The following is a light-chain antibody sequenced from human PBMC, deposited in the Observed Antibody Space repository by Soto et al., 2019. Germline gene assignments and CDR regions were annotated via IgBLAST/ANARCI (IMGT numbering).Light chain of an antibody. V-gene: IGLV2-14*01. CDR3: SSYTSSSTLV. J-gene: IGLJ2*01. CDR1: SSDVGGYNY. Sequence: QSALTQPASVSGSPGQPITISCTGTSSDVGGYNYVSWYQQHPGKAPTLMIYDVSNRPSGVSNRFSGSKSGNTASLTISGLQAEDEADYYCSSYTSSSTLVFGGGTKLTVL. CDR2: DVS.